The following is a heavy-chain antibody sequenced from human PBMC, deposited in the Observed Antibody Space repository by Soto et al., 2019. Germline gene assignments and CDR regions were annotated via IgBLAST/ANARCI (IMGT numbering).Heavy chain of an antibody. CDR3: TRVALLWFGEPHLSYFDY. J-gene: IGHJ4*02. CDR2: IRSKAYGGTT. Sequence: LRLSCTASGFTFGDYAMSWVRQAPGKGLEWVGFIRSKAYGGTTEYAASVKGRFTISRDDSKSIAYLQMNSLKTEDTAVYYCTRVALLWFGEPHLSYFDYWGQGTLLTVSS. D-gene: IGHD3-10*01. CDR1: GFTFGDYA. V-gene: IGHV3-49*04.